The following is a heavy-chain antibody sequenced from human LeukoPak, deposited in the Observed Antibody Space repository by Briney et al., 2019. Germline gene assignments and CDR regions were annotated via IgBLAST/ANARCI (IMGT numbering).Heavy chain of an antibody. Sequence: SETLSLTCTVSGYSISSGYYWGWIRQPPGKGLEWIAYNHDSGTTNYNPSLKSRVTTSIDTSKNQFSLKLNSVTPADTAVYYCARSRGGFGDYGSWFDPWGQGTLVTVSS. D-gene: IGHD4-17*01. CDR3: ARSRGGFGDYGSWFDP. V-gene: IGHV4-38-2*02. J-gene: IGHJ5*02. CDR1: GYSISSGYY. CDR2: NHDSGTT.